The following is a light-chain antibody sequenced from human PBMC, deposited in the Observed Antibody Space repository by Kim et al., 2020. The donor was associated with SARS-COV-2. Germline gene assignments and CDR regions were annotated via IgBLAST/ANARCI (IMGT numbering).Light chain of an antibody. J-gene: IGKJ2*01. CDR3: QQYGTSPPYT. Sequence: PGEGDARSCRASQTGCSTYLAWYQQKPGQAPRLLSYSASTRATGIPDRFSGGGSGTDFTLTLSRLEPEDFAVYYCQQYGTSPPYTFGQGTKLEI. CDR1: QTGCSTY. V-gene: IGKV3-20*01. CDR2: SAS.